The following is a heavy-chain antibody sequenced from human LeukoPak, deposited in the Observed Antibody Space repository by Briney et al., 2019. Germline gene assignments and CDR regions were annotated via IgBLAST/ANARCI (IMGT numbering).Heavy chain of an antibody. V-gene: IGHV4-34*01. CDR1: GGSFSGYY. J-gene: IGHJ4*02. D-gene: IGHD2-2*01. CDR3: ACNGGSTRVYY. CDR2: INHSGST. Sequence: PSETLSLTCAVYGGSFSGYYWGWIRQPPGKGLEWIGEINHSGSTNYNPSLKSRVTISVDTSKNQFSLKLSSVTAADTAVYYCACNGGSTRVYYWGQGTLVTVSS.